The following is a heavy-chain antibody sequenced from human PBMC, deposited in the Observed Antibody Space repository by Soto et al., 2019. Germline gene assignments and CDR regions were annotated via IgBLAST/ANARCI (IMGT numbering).Heavy chain of an antibody. Sequence: QVQLVQSGAEVKKPGSSVKVSCKASGGTFSSYALSWVRQAPGHGLEWMGGIMPIFGTANYAQMFQGRVTITAVESTSSAYMERSIMRSEYRAVYYCAGFIAADRLMYRCVLWGQGTLVTVVS. V-gene: IGHV1-69*01. CDR2: IMPIFGTA. CDR1: GGTFSSYA. J-gene: IGHJ5*02. D-gene: IGHD6-13*01. CDR3: AGFIAADRLMYRCVL.